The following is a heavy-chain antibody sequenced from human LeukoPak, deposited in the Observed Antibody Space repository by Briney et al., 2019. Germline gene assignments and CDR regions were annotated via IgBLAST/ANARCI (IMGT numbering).Heavy chain of an antibody. CDR3: AKIERWLVHGFDL. CDR1: GFTFSSYA. Sequence: PGGSLRLSCAASGFTFSSYAMSWVRQAPGKGLEWVSAISGSGGSTYYADSVKGRFTISRDNSRNAVFLQMISPRDDDTAICYCAKIERWLVHGFDLWGRGTLVTVSS. J-gene: IGHJ2*01. D-gene: IGHD6-19*01. V-gene: IGHV3-23*01. CDR2: ISGSGGST.